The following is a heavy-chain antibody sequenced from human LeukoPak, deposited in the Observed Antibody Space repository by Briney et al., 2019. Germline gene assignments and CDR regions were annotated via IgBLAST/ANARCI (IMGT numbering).Heavy chain of an antibody. CDR2: VSYNTINR. Sequence: PGGSLRLSCAASGFTFSNYGMHWLPQAPGKGLVWVALVSYNTINRYYQDSVKGRFTISRDNSRNTVYLQLDSLRVDDTAVYYCARDMVGLAADGNWFDPWGQGTLVTVSS. CDR3: ARDMVGLAADGNWFDP. D-gene: IGHD6-13*01. CDR1: GFTFSNYG. J-gene: IGHJ5*02. V-gene: IGHV3-30*03.